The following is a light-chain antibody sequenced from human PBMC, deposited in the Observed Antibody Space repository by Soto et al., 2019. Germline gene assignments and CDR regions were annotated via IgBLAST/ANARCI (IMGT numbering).Light chain of an antibody. Sequence: DIQLTQSPSFLSVSVGDRVTITCRASQGISSYLAWYQQKPGKAPKLLIYAASTLQSGVPSRFSGSGSGTEFTLTISSLQPEDFATYYCQQLNSSPRTFGQGTKLEIK. CDR1: QGISSY. CDR3: QQLNSSPRT. CDR2: AAS. J-gene: IGKJ2*01. V-gene: IGKV1-9*01.